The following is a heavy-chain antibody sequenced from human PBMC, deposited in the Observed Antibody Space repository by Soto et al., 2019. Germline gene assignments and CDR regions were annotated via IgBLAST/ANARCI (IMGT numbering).Heavy chain of an antibody. V-gene: IGHV3-23*01. D-gene: IGHD2-15*01. J-gene: IGHJ4*02. Sequence: PGGSLRLSCAASGFTFSSYAMSWVRQAPGKGLEWVSTISGGGDNTYYADSVRGRFTISRDNSKNTLYLQMNSLRAEDTAVYYCAKETLGYCSSGSCRIDYWGQGTPVTSPQ. CDR1: GFTFSSYA. CDR2: ISGGGDNT. CDR3: AKETLGYCSSGSCRIDY.